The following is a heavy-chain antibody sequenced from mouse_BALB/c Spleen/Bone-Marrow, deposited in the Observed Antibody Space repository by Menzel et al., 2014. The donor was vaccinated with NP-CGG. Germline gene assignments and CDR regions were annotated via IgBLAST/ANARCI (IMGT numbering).Heavy chain of an antibody. D-gene: IGHD1-1*01. CDR2: IDPANGNT. Sequence: EVQLQQSGAELVKPGASVKLSCTASGFNIKDTYMHWVKQRPEQGLEWIGRIDPANGNTKYDPKFQGKATITADTSSNTAYLQLISLTSEDTAVYYCSRYYYGSNLFDYWGQGTPLTVSS. J-gene: IGHJ2*01. CDR3: SRYYYGSNLFDY. V-gene: IGHV14-3*02. CDR1: GFNIKDTY.